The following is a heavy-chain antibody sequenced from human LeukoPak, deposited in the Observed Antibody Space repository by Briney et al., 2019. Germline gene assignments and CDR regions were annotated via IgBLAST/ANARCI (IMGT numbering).Heavy chain of an antibody. Sequence: GGSLRLSCAASGFTFSGSAMHWVRQASGKGLEWVGRIRSKANSYATAYAASVKGRLTISRGDSKNTAYLQMNSLKTEDTAVYYCTRFGRDYQVPTTGYGMDVWGQGTTVTVSS. D-gene: IGHD4-17*01. CDR3: TRFGRDYQVPTTGYGMDV. CDR1: GFTFSGSA. CDR2: IRSKANSYAT. J-gene: IGHJ6*02. V-gene: IGHV3-73*01.